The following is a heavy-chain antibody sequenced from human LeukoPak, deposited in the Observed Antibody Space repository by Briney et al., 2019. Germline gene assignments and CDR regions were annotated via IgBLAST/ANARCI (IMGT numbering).Heavy chain of an antibody. J-gene: IGHJ4*02. CDR2: ISYDGSNK. CDR3: ANHDPIRSVTFDY. D-gene: IGHD1-26*01. CDR1: GFTFSSYG. V-gene: IGHV3-30*18. Sequence: GRSLRLSCAASGFTFSSYGMHRVRQAPGKGLEWVAVISYDGSNKYYADSVKGRFTISRDNSKNTLYLQMNSLRAEDTAVYYCANHDPIRSVTFDYWGQGTLVTVSS.